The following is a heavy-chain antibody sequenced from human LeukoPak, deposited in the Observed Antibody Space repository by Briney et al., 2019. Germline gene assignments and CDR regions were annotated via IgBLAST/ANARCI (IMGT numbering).Heavy chain of an antibody. CDR1: GFTFSSYG. CDR3: AKDRGTYFFSDY. J-gene: IGHJ4*02. V-gene: IGHV3-30*02. D-gene: IGHD1-26*01. CDR2: IRLDGTNK. Sequence: GGSLRLSCAASGFTFSSYGMFWVRQAAGRGLEWMAYIRLDGTNKYYAESVKGRFTISRDNSKNTLYLQMNSLKPEDAAIYYCAKDRGTYFFSDYWGQGTLVTVSS.